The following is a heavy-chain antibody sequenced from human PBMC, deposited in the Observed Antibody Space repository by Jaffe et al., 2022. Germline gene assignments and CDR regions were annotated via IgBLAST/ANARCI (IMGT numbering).Heavy chain of an antibody. D-gene: IGHD4-4*01. J-gene: IGHJ6*03. CDR2: IIPIFGTA. Sequence: QVQLVQSGAEVKKPGSSVKVSCKASGGTFSSYAISWVRQAPGQGLEWMGGIIPIFGTANYAQKFQGRVTITADESTSTAYMELSSLRSEDTAVYYCARDLYSNYVVDYYYYYMDVWGKGTTVTVSS. V-gene: IGHV1-69*01. CDR3: ARDLYSNYVVDYYYYYMDV. CDR1: GGTFSSYA.